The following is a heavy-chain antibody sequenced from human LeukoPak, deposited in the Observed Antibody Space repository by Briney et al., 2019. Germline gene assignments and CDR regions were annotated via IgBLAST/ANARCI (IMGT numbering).Heavy chain of an antibody. CDR1: GYTFTSYG. D-gene: IGHD5-24*01. J-gene: IGHJ4*02. CDR2: ISAYNGNT. Sequence: VASVKVSCKASGYTFTSYGISWVRQAPGQGLEWMGWISAYNGNTNYAQKLQGRVTMTTDTSTSTAYMELRSLRSDDTAVYYCARVALEMATFPGYFDYWGQGTLVTVSS. CDR3: ARVALEMATFPGYFDY. V-gene: IGHV1-18*01.